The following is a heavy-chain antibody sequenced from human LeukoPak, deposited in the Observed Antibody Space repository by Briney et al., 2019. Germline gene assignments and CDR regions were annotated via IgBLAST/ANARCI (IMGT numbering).Heavy chain of an antibody. V-gene: IGHV4-59*01. CDR3: ATEGTYSSWVYYMDV. CDR2: IYYSGST. D-gene: IGHD6-13*01. CDR1: GGSISSYY. J-gene: IGHJ6*03. Sequence: SETLSLTCTVSGGSISSYYWSWIRQPPGKGLEWIGYIYYSGSTNYNPSLKSRVTISVDTSKNQFSLKLNSVTAADTAVYYCATEGTYSSWVYYMDVWGKGTTVTVSS.